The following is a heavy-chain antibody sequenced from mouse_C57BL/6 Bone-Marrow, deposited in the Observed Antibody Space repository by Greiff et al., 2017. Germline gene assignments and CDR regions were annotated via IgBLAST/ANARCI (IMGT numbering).Heavy chain of an antibody. CDR3: ARRYYGSRGTWFAY. J-gene: IGHJ3*01. CDR2: IHPNSGST. CDR1: GYTFTSYW. D-gene: IGHD1-1*01. Sequence: QVQLQQPGAELVKPGASVKLSCKASGYTFTSYWMHWVKQRPGQGLEWIGMIHPNSGSTNYNEKFKSKATLTVDKSSSTAYMQLSSLTSEDSAVYYCARRYYGSRGTWFAYWGQGTLVTVSA. V-gene: IGHV1-64*01.